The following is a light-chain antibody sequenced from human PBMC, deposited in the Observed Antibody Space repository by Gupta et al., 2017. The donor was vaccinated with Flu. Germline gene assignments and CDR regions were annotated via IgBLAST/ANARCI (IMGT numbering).Light chain of an antibody. CDR3: CSYAGSGTGV. CDR2: GDN. V-gene: IGLV2-23*01. J-gene: IGLJ1*01. Sequence: QSALTQPASVSGSPGQSITISCTGTSSDVGSYNLVSWYQQHPGKAPKRRMEGDNKGPSGVSNRVSASKSGNNESPKISGLQAEDDADEYCCSYAGSGTGVFGTGTKVTVI. CDR1: SSDVGSYNL.